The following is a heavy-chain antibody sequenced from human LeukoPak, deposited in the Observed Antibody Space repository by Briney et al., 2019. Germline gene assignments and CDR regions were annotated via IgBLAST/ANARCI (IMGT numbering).Heavy chain of an antibody. J-gene: IGHJ4*02. Sequence: GGSLRLSCAASGFTFSNAWMSWVRQAPGKGLEWVGRIKSKTDGGTTDYAAPVKGRFTISRDDSKNTLYLQMNSLRAEDTAVYYCAKPYREAGPPPFDYWGQGTLVTVSS. CDR3: AKPYREAGPPPFDY. CDR2: IKSKTDGGTT. D-gene: IGHD6-13*01. CDR1: GFTFSNAW. V-gene: IGHV3-15*01.